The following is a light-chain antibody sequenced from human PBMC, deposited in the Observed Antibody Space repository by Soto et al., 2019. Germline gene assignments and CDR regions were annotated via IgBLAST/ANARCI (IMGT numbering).Light chain of an antibody. J-gene: IGKJ5*01. CDR1: QGVTTN. CDR2: DVS. V-gene: IGKV3-15*01. CDR3: QQYNNWPFS. Sequence: EIVMTQSPDTLSVSPGERATRTCRAGQGVTTNFAWYQQKSGQSPRLLIYDVSIRATGVPARFSATGSETDFTLTISGLQSGDSAVYFCQQYNNWPFSFGQGTRLEI.